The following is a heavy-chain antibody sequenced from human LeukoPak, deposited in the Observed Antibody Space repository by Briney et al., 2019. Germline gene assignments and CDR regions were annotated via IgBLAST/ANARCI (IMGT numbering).Heavy chain of an antibody. J-gene: IGHJ6*02. V-gene: IGHV1-46*01. CDR3: ATGSRATTHYYGMDV. CDR2: INPSGGST. CDR1: GYTFTSYY. D-gene: IGHD1-26*01. Sequence: ASVKVSCKASGYTFTSYYMHWVRQAPGQGLEWMGIINPSGGSTSYAQKFQGRVTMTRDTSTSTVYMELSSLRSEDTAVYYCATGSRATTHYYGMDVWGQGTTVTVSS.